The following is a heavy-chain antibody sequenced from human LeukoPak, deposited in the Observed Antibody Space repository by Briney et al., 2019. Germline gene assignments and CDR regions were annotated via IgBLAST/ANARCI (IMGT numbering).Heavy chain of an antibody. CDR1: GGSISSYY. Sequence: PSETLSLTCTVSGGSISSYYWSWIRQPPGKGLEWIGYIYYSGSTNHNPSLKSRVTISVDTSKNQFSLKLSSVTAADTAVYYCARDAGYSSSNVWGKGTTVTVSS. D-gene: IGHD6-13*01. CDR3: ARDAGYSSSNV. J-gene: IGHJ6*04. CDR2: IYYSGST. V-gene: IGHV4-59*01.